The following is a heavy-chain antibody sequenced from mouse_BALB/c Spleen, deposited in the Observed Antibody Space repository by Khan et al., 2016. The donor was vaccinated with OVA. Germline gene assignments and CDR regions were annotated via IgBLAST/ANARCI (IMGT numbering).Heavy chain of an antibody. V-gene: IGHV5-15*02. CDR2: ISNLAYSI. CDR3: ARSWAMDY. J-gene: IGHJ4*01. Sequence: EVQLVESGGGLVQPGGSRKLSCVASGFTFSDYGMAWVRQAPGKGPEWVAFISNLAYSIYYVDTVTGRFTISRENAKNTLYLEMSSLRSEDTAMYYCARSWAMDYWGQGTSGTVSS. CDR1: GFTFSDYG.